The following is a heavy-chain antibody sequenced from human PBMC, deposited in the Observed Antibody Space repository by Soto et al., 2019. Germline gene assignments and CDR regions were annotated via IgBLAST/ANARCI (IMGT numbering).Heavy chain of an antibody. V-gene: IGHV1-46*01. Sequence: QVQLMQSGAEVKKPGASVKVSCKASGDTFTEYYIHWVRQAPVQGLEWMGTVNPSGGHTTYAQHFLGRGTMTRDTATSTLYMELTSLTSEDTAVYYCARGGHVVVVTAALDYWGQGTLVTVSS. D-gene: IGHD2-21*02. CDR3: ARGGHVVVVTAALDY. CDR1: GDTFTEYY. CDR2: VNPSGGHT. J-gene: IGHJ4*02.